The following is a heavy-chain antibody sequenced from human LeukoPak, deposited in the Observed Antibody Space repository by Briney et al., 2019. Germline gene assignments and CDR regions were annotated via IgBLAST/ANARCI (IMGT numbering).Heavy chain of an antibody. CDR3: ARGPSTVTTDYFDY. Sequence: GGSLRLSCPTSGFAASSSYMSWVRRAPGKGLEWVSILYSSGSTYYADSVKGRFTISRDNAKNSLYLQMNSLRAEDTAVYYCARGPSTVTTDYFDYWGQGTLVTVSS. J-gene: IGHJ4*02. CDR1: GFAASSSY. D-gene: IGHD4-11*01. V-gene: IGHV3-66*01. CDR2: LYSSGST.